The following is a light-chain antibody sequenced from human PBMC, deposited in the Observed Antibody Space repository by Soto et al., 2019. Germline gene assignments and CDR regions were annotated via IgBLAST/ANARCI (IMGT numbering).Light chain of an antibody. CDR1: SRDIDAYDY. CDR2: EVN. Sequence: QSALTQPHSVSGSPGQSVAISCTGTSRDIDAYDYVSWYQQHPGKAPKLIISEVNKRPSGVSYRFSGSKSGNTASLTISGLQVEDEADYYCCSFAGSYYVFGTGTKLTVL. CDR3: CSFAGSYYV. J-gene: IGLJ1*01. V-gene: IGLV2-11*01.